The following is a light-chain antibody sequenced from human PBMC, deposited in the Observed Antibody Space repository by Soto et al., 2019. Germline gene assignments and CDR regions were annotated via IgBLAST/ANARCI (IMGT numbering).Light chain of an antibody. CDR3: SSYTTSNTRQIV. V-gene: IGLV2-14*03. CDR2: DVS. Sequence: QSALTQPASVSGSPGQSITISCTGTSSDVCGYNYVSWYQHHPGKAPKLIIYDVSNRPSGVSNPFSGSKSGNTASLTISGLQPEDEADYYCSSYTTSNTRQIVSGTGTKVTVL. J-gene: IGLJ1*01. CDR1: SSDVCGYNY.